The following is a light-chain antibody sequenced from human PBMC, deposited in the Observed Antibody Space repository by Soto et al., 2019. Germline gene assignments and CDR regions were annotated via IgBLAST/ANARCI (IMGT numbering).Light chain of an antibody. CDR1: QSVSTR. Sequence: DIQMTQSPSSLSASVGDRVTIICRASQSVSTRLAWYQQKPGKAPEVLIYDASSWAGGVPSRFTGSGSGTEFTLTINSLQPDDFATYYCQQYSVYWTFGQGTKVEIK. CDR3: QQYSVYWT. V-gene: IGKV1-5*02. CDR2: DAS. J-gene: IGKJ1*01.